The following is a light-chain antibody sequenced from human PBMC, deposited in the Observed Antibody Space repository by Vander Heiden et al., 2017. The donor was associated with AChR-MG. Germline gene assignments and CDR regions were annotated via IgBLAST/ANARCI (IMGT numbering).Light chain of an antibody. CDR1: HSDVGGYNY. Sequence: QSALTQPASVSRSLGQSITISCTGTHSDVGGYNYVSWYQQHPGKVPKLVMYEVSHRPSGVSNRVSGSKSGNTASLTISGLQAEDEAHYYCNSYVSSSTGLFGGGTKVTVL. CDR2: EVS. CDR3: NSYVSSSTGL. V-gene: IGLV2-14*01. J-gene: IGLJ3*02.